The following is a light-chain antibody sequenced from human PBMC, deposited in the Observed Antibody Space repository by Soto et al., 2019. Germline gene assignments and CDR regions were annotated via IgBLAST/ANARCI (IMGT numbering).Light chain of an antibody. CDR3: MPALQSLT. Sequence: DVVMTQSPLPLPVTLGQPASISCRANQSLVHSDGIAYFSWFQQRPGRSPXRLIYKVSNRDSGVPARFSGIGSGTDFTLKINRVEAEDVGTDYCMPALQSLTFCQGTRLEIK. CDR2: KVS. V-gene: IGKV2-30*02. J-gene: IGKJ5*01. CDR1: QSLVHSDGIAY.